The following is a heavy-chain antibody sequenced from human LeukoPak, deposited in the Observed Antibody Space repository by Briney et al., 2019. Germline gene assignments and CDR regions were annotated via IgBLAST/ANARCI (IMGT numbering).Heavy chain of an antibody. V-gene: IGHV3-74*01. J-gene: IGHJ4*02. D-gene: IGHD3-22*01. Sequence: GGSLRLSCAASGFTFSSYWMHWVRQAPGKGLVWVSRISSDGSSTSYADSVKGRFTISRDNAKNTLYLQMNSLRAEDTAVYYCARGYYDSSGYYPGGYWGQGTLVTVSS. CDR1: GFTFSSYW. CDR2: ISSDGSST. CDR3: ARGYYDSSGYYPGGY.